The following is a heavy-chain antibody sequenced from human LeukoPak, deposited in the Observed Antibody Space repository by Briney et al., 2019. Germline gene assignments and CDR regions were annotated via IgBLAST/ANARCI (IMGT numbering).Heavy chain of an antibody. CDR3: ARASFLRGSYWAY. CDR2: INHSGST. V-gene: IGHV4-34*01. Sequence: SETLSLTCAVYGGSFSGYYWSWIRQPPGKGLEWIGEINHSGSTNYNQSLKSRVTISVDTSKNQFSLKLSSVTAADTAEYYCARASFLRGSYWAYWGQGTLVTVSS. J-gene: IGHJ4*02. CDR1: GGSFSGYY. D-gene: IGHD1-26*01.